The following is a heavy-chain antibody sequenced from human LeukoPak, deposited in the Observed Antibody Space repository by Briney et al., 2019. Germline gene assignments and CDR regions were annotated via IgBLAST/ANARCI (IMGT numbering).Heavy chain of an antibody. V-gene: IGHV3-73*01. CDR3: TTLTTA. J-gene: IGHJ5*02. Sequence: GGSLRLSCAASGFTFSGSPIHWVRQASGKGLEWVGRIRNKANNYATAYAASVKDRFTISRDDSQSTAFLQMNSLKTEDTAVYYCTTLTTAWGQGTLVTVSS. D-gene: IGHD1-14*01. CDR2: IRNKANNYAT. CDR1: GFTFSGSP.